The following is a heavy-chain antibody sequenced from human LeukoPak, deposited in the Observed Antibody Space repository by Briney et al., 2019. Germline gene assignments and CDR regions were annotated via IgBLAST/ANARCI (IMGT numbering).Heavy chain of an antibody. CDR3: AKDVSPLRYFDWLPSD. J-gene: IGHJ4*02. D-gene: IGHD3-9*01. Sequence: LSLTCAASGFTFSRYGMHWVRQAPGKGLEWVAVISYDGSNKYYADSVKGRFTISRDNSKNTLYLQMNSLRAEDTAVYYCAKDVSPLRYFDWLPSDWGQGTLVTVSS. CDR2: ISYDGSNK. CDR1: GFTFSRYG. V-gene: IGHV3-30*18.